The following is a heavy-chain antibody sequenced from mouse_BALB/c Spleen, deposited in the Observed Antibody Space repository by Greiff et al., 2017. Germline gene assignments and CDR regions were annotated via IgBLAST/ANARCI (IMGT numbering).Heavy chain of an antibody. CDR2: IYPGNSDT. Sequence: EVQLQQSGTVLARPGASVKMSCKASGYTFTSYWMHWVKQRPGQGLEWIGAIYPGNSDTSYNQKFKGKAKLTAVTSTSTAYMELSSLTNEDSAVYYCTRLGPYYYGSSYYYFDYWGQGTTLTVSS. D-gene: IGHD1-1*01. J-gene: IGHJ2*01. CDR3: TRLGPYYYGSSYYYFDY. CDR1: GYTFTSYW. V-gene: IGHV1-5*01.